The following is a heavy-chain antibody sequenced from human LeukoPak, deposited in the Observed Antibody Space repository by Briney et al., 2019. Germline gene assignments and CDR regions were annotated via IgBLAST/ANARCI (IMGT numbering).Heavy chain of an antibody. Sequence: GGPLRLSCAASGFTFSSYAMSWVRQAPGKGLEWVSAISGSGGSTYYADSVKGRFTISRDNSKNTLYLQMNSLRAEDTAVYYCAKGLLDYDSSGYLDYFDYWGQGTLVTVSS. J-gene: IGHJ4*02. CDR3: AKGLLDYDSSGYLDYFDY. CDR1: GFTFSSYA. D-gene: IGHD3-22*01. V-gene: IGHV3-23*01. CDR2: ISGSGGST.